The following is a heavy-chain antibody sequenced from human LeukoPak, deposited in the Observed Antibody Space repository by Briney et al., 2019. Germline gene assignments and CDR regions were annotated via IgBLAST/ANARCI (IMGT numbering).Heavy chain of an antibody. D-gene: IGHD5-18*01. Sequence: PGGSLRLSCAVSGFAFSTYGMHWVRQAPGKGLEWVAVISYDGSNKYYADSVKGRFTISRDNSKNTLYLQMNSLRAEDTAVYYCARDWRAMNAFDIWGQGTMVTVSS. CDR2: ISYDGSNK. V-gene: IGHV3-30*03. CDR1: GFAFSTYG. J-gene: IGHJ3*02. CDR3: ARDWRAMNAFDI.